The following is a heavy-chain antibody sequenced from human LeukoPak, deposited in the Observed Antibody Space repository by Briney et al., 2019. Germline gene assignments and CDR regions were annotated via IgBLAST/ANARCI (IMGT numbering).Heavy chain of an antibody. V-gene: IGHV3-48*04. CDR1: GFSFSTYS. CDR2: IRGSSSAM. Sequence: GGSLRLSCAASGFSFSTYSMNWVRQAPGKGLEWVSNIRGSSSAMNYADSVRGRFAISRDNPKNSLYLEMSSLRAEDTAVYYCARDRDWSFDYWGQGTLVTVSS. CDR3: ARDRDWSFDY. J-gene: IGHJ4*02. D-gene: IGHD3-9*01.